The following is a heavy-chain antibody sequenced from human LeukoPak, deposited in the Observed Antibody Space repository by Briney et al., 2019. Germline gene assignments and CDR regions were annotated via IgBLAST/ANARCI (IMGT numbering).Heavy chain of an antibody. CDR1: GFTFSSYS. D-gene: IGHD3-10*01. V-gene: IGHV3-21*01. J-gene: IGHJ5*02. Sequence: GGSLRLSCAASGFTFSSYSINWFRQAPGKGLEWVSSISSSSGDIYYADSVKGRFTISRDNAKNSLYLQMNSLRAEDTAVYYCARDYGSAPGWFDPWGQGTLVTVSS. CDR3: ARDYGSAPGWFDP. CDR2: ISSSSGDI.